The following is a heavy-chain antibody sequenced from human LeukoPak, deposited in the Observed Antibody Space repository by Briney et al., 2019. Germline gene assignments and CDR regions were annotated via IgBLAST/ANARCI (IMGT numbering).Heavy chain of an antibody. J-gene: IGHJ4*02. V-gene: IGHV3-30*18. Sequence: PGRSLRLSCAASGFTFSSYGMHWVRQAPGKGLEWVAVISYDGSNKYCADSVKGRFTISRDNSKNTLYLQMNSLRAEDTAVYYCAKTGGESQGFDYWGQGTLVTVSS. CDR1: GFTFSSYG. CDR2: ISYDGSNK. CDR3: AKTGGESQGFDY. D-gene: IGHD3-16*01.